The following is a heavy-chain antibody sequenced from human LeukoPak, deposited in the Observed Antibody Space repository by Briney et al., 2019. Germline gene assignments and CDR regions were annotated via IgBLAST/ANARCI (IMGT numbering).Heavy chain of an antibody. D-gene: IGHD5-24*01. CDR2: IYPRDSRT. CDR1: GYSFTNYW. J-gene: IGHJ4*02. Sequence: GASVKVSCKGSGYSFTNYWIGWVRQMPGQGLEWMGFIYPRDSRTTYSPSFQGQVTISADRSISTAYILWSSLKASDTAMYYCAKGGDGRDFLLYWGQGSLVTVSS. CDR3: AKGGDGRDFLLY. V-gene: IGHV5-51*01.